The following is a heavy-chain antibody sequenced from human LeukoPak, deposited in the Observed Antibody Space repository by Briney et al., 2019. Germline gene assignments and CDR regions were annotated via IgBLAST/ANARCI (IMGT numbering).Heavy chain of an antibody. J-gene: IGHJ4*02. CDR2: IYTSGST. CDR1: GGSISSGSYY. D-gene: IGHD1-26*01. CDR3: ARGGEGATTWDY. V-gene: IGHV4-61*02. Sequence: PSETLSLTCTVPGGSISSGSYYWSWIRQPAGKGLEWIGRIYTSGSTNYNPSLKSRVTISVDTSKNQFSLKLSSVTAADTAVYYCARGGEGATTWDYWGQGTLVTVSS.